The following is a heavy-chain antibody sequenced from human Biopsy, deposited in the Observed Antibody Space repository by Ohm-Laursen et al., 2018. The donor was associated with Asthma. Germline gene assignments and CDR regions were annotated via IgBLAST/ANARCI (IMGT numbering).Heavy chain of an antibody. CDR1: GFTVSRDH. V-gene: IGHV3-53*01. CDR3: ARGDSSGWSHYYFDY. Sequence: SLRLSCAASGFTVSRDHMFWVRQAPGKGLEWVSVIYSGGTSHTADSVRGRFTISRDFSKNTLHLQMNSLRAEDTAVYYCARGDSSGWSHYYFDYWGQGTLVTVSS. CDR2: IYSGGTS. J-gene: IGHJ4*02. D-gene: IGHD6-19*01.